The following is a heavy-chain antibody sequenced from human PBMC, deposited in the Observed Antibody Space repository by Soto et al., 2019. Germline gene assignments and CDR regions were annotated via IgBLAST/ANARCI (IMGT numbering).Heavy chain of an antibody. V-gene: IGHV3-48*03. Sequence: GGSLRLSCAASEFTFSNYEIHWVRRAPGKGLEWVSYISSSGSTIHYADSVKGRFTISRDNAKNSLYLQMNSLRAEDTAVYYCARRTDCSGSCYNYFQHWGQGTLVTVSS. CDR1: EFTFSNYE. D-gene: IGHD2-15*01. J-gene: IGHJ1*01. CDR3: ARRTDCSGSCYNYFQH. CDR2: ISSSGSTI.